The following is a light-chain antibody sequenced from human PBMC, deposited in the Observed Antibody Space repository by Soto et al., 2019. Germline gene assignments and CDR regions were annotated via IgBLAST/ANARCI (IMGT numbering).Light chain of an antibody. CDR1: QSLSSNY. CDR2: GAS. J-gene: IGKJ4*01. V-gene: IGKV3-20*01. CDR3: QQYGSPLT. Sequence: EIVLTQSPGTVSLSPGERATLSCRASQSLSSNYLAWYQQKPGQAPRLLIYGASSRATGIPDRFSGSGSGTDFNLTITKLEPEDFAVYYCQQYGSPLTFGGGTKVEIK.